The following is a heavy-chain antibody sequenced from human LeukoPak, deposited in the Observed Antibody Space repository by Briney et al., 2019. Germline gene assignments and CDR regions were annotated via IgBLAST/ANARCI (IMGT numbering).Heavy chain of an antibody. CDR2: IYTSGST. J-gene: IGHJ3*02. Sequence: SQTLSLTCTVSGGSISSGSYYWRWIRQPAGKGLEWIGRIYTSGSTNYNPSLKSRVTISVDTSKNQFSLKLSSVTAADTAVYYCARESPLLWGASDIWGQGTMVTVSS. V-gene: IGHV4-61*02. CDR3: ARESPLLWGASDI. D-gene: IGHD3-10*01. CDR1: GGSISSGSYY.